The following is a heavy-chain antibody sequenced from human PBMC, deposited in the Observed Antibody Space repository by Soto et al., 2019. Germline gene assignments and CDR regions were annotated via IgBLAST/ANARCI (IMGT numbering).Heavy chain of an antibody. J-gene: IGHJ4*02. CDR3: ARIRATSAPLRFFDY. CDR1: GFSLSTSVMC. V-gene: IGHV2-70*01. CDR2: IDWDDDK. D-gene: IGHD1-26*01. Sequence: GSGPTLVNPTQTLTLTCTFSGFSLSTSVMCVSWIRQPPGKALEWLALIDWDDDKYYSTSLKTRLTISKDTSKNQVVLTMTNMDPVDTATYYCARIRATSAPLRFFDYWGQGTLVTVSS.